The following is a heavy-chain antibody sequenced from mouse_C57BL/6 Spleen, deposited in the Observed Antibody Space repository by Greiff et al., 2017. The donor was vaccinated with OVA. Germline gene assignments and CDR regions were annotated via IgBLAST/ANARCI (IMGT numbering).Heavy chain of an antibody. CDR1: GYTFADYN. CDR3: ARTTGYFDY. V-gene: IGHV1-22*01. Sequence: EVQLQQSGPELVKPGASVKMSCKASGYTFADYNMHWVKQSHGKSLEWIGYINPNNGGTSYNQKFKGKATLTVTKSSSTAYMELRSLTSEDSAVYYCARTTGYFDYWGQGTTLTVSS. J-gene: IGHJ2*01. D-gene: IGHD1-1*01. CDR2: INPNNGGT.